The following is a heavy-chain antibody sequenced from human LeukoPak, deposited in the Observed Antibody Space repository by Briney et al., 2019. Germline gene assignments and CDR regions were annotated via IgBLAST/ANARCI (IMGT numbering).Heavy chain of an antibody. D-gene: IGHD6-19*01. Sequence: GGSLRLSCAASGLTFSSYGMSWVRQVPGTGLEWVANIKQDGSDRNYVTSVRGRFTISRDNAESSLYLQMNSLRAEDTAVYYCVRNLAVAGTCFDSWGQGTLVTVSS. V-gene: IGHV3-7*03. J-gene: IGHJ4*02. CDR3: VRNLAVAGTCFDS. CDR1: GLTFSSYG. CDR2: IKQDGSDR.